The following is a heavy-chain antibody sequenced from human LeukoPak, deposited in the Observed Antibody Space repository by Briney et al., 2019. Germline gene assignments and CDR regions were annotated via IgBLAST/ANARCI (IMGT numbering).Heavy chain of an antibody. D-gene: IGHD2-15*01. CDR3: ASRNPVPRGDFDY. V-gene: IGHV4-4*02. Sequence: SETLSLTCAVSGGSISSSNWWSWVRPPPGKGLEWIGEINHSGSTNYNPSLKSRVTISVDTSKNQFSLKLSSVTAADTAVYYCASRNPVPRGDFDYWGQGTLVTVSS. CDR2: INHSGST. J-gene: IGHJ4*02. CDR1: GGSISSSNW.